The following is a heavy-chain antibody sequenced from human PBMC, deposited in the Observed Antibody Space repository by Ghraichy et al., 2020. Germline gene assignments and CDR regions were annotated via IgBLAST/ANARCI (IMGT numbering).Heavy chain of an antibody. CDR3: AKGPGWELLRGWFDP. Sequence: GGSLRLSCAASGFTFSSYSMNWVRQAPGKGLEWVSSISSSSSYIYYADSVKGRFTISRDNAKNSLYLQMNSLRAEDTAVYYCAKGPGWELLRGWFDPWGQGTLVTVSS. CDR1: GFTFSSYS. J-gene: IGHJ5*02. V-gene: IGHV3-21*01. CDR2: ISSSSSYI. D-gene: IGHD2-15*01.